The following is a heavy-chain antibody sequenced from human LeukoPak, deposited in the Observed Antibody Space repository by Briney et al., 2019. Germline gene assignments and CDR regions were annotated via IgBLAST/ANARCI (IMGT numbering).Heavy chain of an antibody. Sequence: SETLSLTCTVSSGSISTSNYYWGWVRQPPGKALEWIGNIFYSGSTYYRPSLKSRVTISLDTSRNQFSLQLSSVTAADTAVYYCARGGSVGLLWFGELLPFDYWGQGTLVTVSS. J-gene: IGHJ4*02. D-gene: IGHD3-10*01. CDR2: IFYSGST. CDR3: ARGGSVGLLWFGELLPFDY. V-gene: IGHV4-39*07. CDR1: SGSISTSNYY.